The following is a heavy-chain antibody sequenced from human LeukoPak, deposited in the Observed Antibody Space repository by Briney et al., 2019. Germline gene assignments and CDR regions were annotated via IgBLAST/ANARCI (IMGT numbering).Heavy chain of an antibody. CDR3: ARDDPNYGGNSWAYFDY. CDR1: GFTVSSNY. D-gene: IGHD4-23*01. Sequence: GGSLRLSCAASGFTVSSNYKSWVRQAPGKGLEWVSVIYSGGNTYYADSVKGRFTISRDNSKNTLYLQMNSLRAEDTAVYYCARDDPNYGGNSWAYFDYWGQGTLVTVSS. V-gene: IGHV3-66*01. CDR2: IYSGGNT. J-gene: IGHJ4*02.